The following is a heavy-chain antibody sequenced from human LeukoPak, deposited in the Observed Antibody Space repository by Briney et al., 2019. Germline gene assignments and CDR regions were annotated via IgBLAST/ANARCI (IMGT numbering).Heavy chain of an antibody. CDR3: ARDRVVPAATTPKEFDY. V-gene: IGHV3-48*01. D-gene: IGHD2-2*01. J-gene: IGHJ4*02. CDR1: GFTFSSYS. CDR2: ISSSSSTI. Sequence: PGGSLRLSCAASGFTFSSYSMNWVRQAPGKGLEWVSYISSSSSTIYYADSVEGRFTISRDNAKNSLYLQMNSLRAEDTAVYYCARDRVVPAATTPKEFDYWGQGTLVTVSS.